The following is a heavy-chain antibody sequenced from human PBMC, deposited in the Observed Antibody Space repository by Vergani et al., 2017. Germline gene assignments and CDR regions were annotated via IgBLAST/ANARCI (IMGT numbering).Heavy chain of an antibody. CDR1: GYTFSNYY. J-gene: IGHJ6*02. CDR3: ARAGKDRYYDILTGAYYYYGMDV. Sequence: QVQVVQSGAEVKKSGASVKVSCKTSGYTFSNYYMHWVRQAPGQGLEWMGIINPSGGHTNYAQKFQGRVTMTRDTSTSTVYMELSSLRSEDTAIYYCARAGKDRYYDILTGAYYYYGMDVWGQGTTVTVSS. D-gene: IGHD3-9*01. CDR2: INPSGGHT. V-gene: IGHV1-46*01.